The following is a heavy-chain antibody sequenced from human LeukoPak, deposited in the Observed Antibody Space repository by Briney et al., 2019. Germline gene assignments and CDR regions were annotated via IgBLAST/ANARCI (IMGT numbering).Heavy chain of an antibody. J-gene: IGHJ4*02. CDR3: AKDLYYYDSSGKTPVDY. Sequence: GGSLRLSCAASGFTFSSYGMHWVRQAPGKGLERVAVISYDGSNKYYADSVKGRFTISRDNSKNTLYLQMNSLRAEDTAVYYCAKDLYYYDSSGKTPVDYWGQGTLVTVSS. CDR2: ISYDGSNK. CDR1: GFTFSSYG. V-gene: IGHV3-30*18. D-gene: IGHD3-22*01.